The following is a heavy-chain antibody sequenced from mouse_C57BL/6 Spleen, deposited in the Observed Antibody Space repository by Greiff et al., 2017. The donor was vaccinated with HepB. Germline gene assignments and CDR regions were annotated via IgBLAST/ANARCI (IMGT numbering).Heavy chain of an antibody. CDR1: GFTFSSYT. CDR3: ARHDSSGYWFAY. D-gene: IGHD3-2*02. CDR2: ISGGGGNT. J-gene: IGHJ3*01. V-gene: IGHV5-9*01. Sequence: LQQSGGGLVKPGGSLKLSCAASGFTFSSYTMSWVRQTPEKRLEWVATISGGGGNTYYPDSVKGRFTISRDNAKNTLYLQMSSLRSEDTALYYCARHDSSGYWFAYWGQGTLVTVSA.